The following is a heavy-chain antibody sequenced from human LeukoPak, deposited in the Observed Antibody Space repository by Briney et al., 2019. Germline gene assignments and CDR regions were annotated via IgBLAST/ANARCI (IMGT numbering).Heavy chain of an antibody. Sequence: GGSLRLSCAASAFTFSDYSMNWVRQAPGKGLERISYISGRSSTIYYADSVRGRFTISRDNAKDSMYLQMNSLRAEDTAVYYCARDRLTSGSYFFDYWGQGTLVTVSS. CDR2: ISGRSSTI. CDR3: ARDRLTSGSYFFDY. J-gene: IGHJ4*02. D-gene: IGHD1-26*01. CDR1: AFTFSDYS. V-gene: IGHV3-48*01.